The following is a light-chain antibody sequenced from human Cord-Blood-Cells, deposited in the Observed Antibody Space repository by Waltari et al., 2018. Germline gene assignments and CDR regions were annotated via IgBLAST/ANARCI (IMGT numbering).Light chain of an antibody. Sequence: QSVLTQPPSASGTPGQRVTIPCSGSSSNIGSNYVSWYQQLPGTAPKLLIYRNNQRPSGVPDRFSGSKSGTSASLVISGLRSEDEADYYCAAWDDSLSGWVFGGGTKLTVL. V-gene: IGLV1-47*01. CDR1: SSNIGSNY. CDR2: RNN. J-gene: IGLJ3*02. CDR3: AAWDDSLSGWV.